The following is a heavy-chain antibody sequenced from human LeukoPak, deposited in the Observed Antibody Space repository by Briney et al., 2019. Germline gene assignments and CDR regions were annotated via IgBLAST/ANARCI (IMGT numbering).Heavy chain of an antibody. CDR2: ISWNSGSI. V-gene: IGHV3-9*01. CDR1: GFTFDDYA. D-gene: IGHD6-13*01. Sequence: GRSLRLSCAAPGFTFDDYAMHWVRQAPGKGLEWVSGISWNSGSIGYADSVKGRFTISRDNAKNSLYLQMNSLRAEDTALYYCAKGHASSWYYFDYWGQGTLVTVSS. CDR3: AKGHASSWYYFDY. J-gene: IGHJ4*02.